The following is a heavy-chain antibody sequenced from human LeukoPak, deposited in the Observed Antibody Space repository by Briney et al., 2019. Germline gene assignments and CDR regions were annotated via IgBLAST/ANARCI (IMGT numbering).Heavy chain of an antibody. Sequence: GGSLRLSCAASGFTFNSYGMHWVRQAPGKGLEWVAVISYDGSNKYYADSVKGRFTISRDNSKNTLYLQMNSLRAEDTAVYYCAKDLGHGIAAAGLGYWGQGTLVTVSS. CDR3: AKDLGHGIAAAGLGY. J-gene: IGHJ4*02. V-gene: IGHV3-30*19. D-gene: IGHD6-13*01. CDR2: ISYDGSNK. CDR1: GFTFNSYG.